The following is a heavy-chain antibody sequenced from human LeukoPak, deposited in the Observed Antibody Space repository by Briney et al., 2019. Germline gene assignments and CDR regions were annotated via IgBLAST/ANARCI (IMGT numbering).Heavy chain of an antibody. Sequence: QSGGSLRLSRTASGFTFDNYAMSWFRQAPGKGLEWVGFIRSKIYGGTTEYAASVKGRFTISRDDSKSIAYLQMTSLKSEDTAVYYCVRYSGDADYWGQGTLVTVSS. D-gene: IGHD5-12*01. J-gene: IGHJ4*02. CDR2: IRSKIYGGTT. V-gene: IGHV3-49*03. CDR1: GFTFDNYA. CDR3: VRYSGDADY.